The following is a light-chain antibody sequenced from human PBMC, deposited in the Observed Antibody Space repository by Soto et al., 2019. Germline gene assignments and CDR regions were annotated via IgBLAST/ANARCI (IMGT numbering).Light chain of an antibody. Sequence: DIQMTQSPSTLSASLGDRVTITCRASQSISSWLSWYQQKPGKAPKLLIYKASSLESGVPSKFSGSGSGTELTITISILQPDDFATYYCQHYNSYTFTFGPGTKVDIK. J-gene: IGKJ3*01. CDR1: QSISSW. CDR3: QHYNSYTFT. CDR2: KAS. V-gene: IGKV1-5*03.